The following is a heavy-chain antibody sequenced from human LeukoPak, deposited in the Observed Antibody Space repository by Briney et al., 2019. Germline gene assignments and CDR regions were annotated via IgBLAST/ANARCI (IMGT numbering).Heavy chain of an antibody. CDR3: ARVSGTTRNYFDY. D-gene: IGHD1-20*01. V-gene: IGHV3-64*01. Sequence: PGGSLRLSCAASGFTFSTYAMHWVRQAPGEGLEYVSAINSNGDSTYYANSVKGRFTTSGDNSKNTLYLQMRSLRAEDMAVYYCARVSGTTRNYFDYWGQGTLVTVSS. CDR1: GFTFSTYA. J-gene: IGHJ4*02. CDR2: INSNGDST.